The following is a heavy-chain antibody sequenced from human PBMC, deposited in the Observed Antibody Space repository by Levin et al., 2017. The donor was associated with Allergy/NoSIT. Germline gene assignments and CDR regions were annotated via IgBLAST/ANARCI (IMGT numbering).Heavy chain of an antibody. CDR1: GFTFSSYA. J-gene: IGHJ4*02. V-gene: IGHV3-23*01. D-gene: IGHD2-2*01. CDR3: AKDSSAAYVVVPAVSDY. Sequence: ASVKVSCAASGFTFSSYAMSWVRQAPGKGLEWVSAISGSGGSTYYADSVKGRFTISRDNSKNTLYLQMNSLRAEDTAVYYCAKDSSAAYVVVPAVSDYWGQGTLVTVSS. CDR2: ISGSGGST.